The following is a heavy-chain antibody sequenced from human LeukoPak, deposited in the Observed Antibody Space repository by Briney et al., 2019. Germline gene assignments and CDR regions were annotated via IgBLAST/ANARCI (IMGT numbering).Heavy chain of an antibody. CDR1: GGSFSGYY. V-gene: IGHV4-34*01. J-gene: IGHJ4*02. CDR3: ARGRSLTYCSGGSCPHYYFDY. CDR2: INHSGST. D-gene: IGHD2-15*01. Sequence: SGTLSLTCAAYGGSFSGYYWSWIRQPPGKGLEWMGEINHSGSTNYNPSLKSRVTISVDTSKNQFSLKLSSVTAADTAVYYCARGRSLTYCSGGSCPHYYFDYWGQGTLVTVSS.